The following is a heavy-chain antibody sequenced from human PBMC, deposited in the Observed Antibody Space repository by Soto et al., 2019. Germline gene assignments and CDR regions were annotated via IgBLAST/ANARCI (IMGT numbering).Heavy chain of an antibody. CDR1: GFTFSSYS. Sequence: GGSMRLSCAASGFTFSSYSMNWVRQAPGKGLGWVSSISSSSSYIYYADSVKGRFTISRDNAKNSLYLQMNSLRAEDTAVYYCATHGMSTVTTSYGMDVWGQGTTVTVSS. D-gene: IGHD4-4*01. J-gene: IGHJ6*02. CDR3: ATHGMSTVTTSYGMDV. CDR2: ISSSSSYI. V-gene: IGHV3-21*01.